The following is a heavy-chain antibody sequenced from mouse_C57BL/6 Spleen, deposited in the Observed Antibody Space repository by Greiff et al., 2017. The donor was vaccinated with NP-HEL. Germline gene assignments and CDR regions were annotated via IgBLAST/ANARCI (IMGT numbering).Heavy chain of an antibody. V-gene: IGHV5-17*01. CDR1: GFTFSDYG. CDR2: ISSGSSTI. J-gene: IGHJ2*01. Sequence: EVQLQESGGGLVKPGGSLKLSCAASGFTFSDYGMHWVRQAPEKGLEWVAYISSGSSTIYYADTVKGRFTISRDNAKNTLFLQMTSLRSEDTAMYYCAKGGTSYSNLDYWGQGTTLTVSS. CDR3: AKGGTSYSNLDY. D-gene: IGHD2-5*01.